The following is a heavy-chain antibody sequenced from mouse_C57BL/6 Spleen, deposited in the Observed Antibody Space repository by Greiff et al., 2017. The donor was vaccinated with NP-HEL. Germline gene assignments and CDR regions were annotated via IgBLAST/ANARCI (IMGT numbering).Heavy chain of an antibody. CDR1: GYAFSSYW. J-gene: IGHJ1*03. D-gene: IGHD4-1*01. CDR3: ARGGTGKGYFDV. V-gene: IGHV1-80*01. CDR2: IYPGDGDT. Sequence: QVQLQQSGAELVKPGASVKISCKASGYAFSSYWMNWVKQRPGKGLEWIGQIYPGDGDTNYNGKFKGKATLTADKSSSTAYMQLSSLTSEDSAVYFCARGGTGKGYFDVWGTGTTVTVSS.